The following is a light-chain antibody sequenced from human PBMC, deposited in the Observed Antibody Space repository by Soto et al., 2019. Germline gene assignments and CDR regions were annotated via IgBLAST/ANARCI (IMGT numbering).Light chain of an antibody. CDR1: QSINSW. CDR3: QQYNSYPHT. Sequence: DIQLTQSPSTLSASVGDRVTITCRASQSINSWLAWYQQRPGKAPKLLIYKASSLQSGVPSRFSGSGSGTEFTLTISRLQPDDFATYYCQQYNSYPHTFGQGTKLEI. V-gene: IGKV1-5*03. CDR2: KAS. J-gene: IGKJ2*01.